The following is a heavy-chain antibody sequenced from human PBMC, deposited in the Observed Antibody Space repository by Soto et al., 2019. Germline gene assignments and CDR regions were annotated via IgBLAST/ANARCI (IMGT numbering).Heavy chain of an antibody. CDR1: GYTFTSYD. CDR3: AMRRTYYYDSSGSASPVLGFDP. J-gene: IGHJ5*02. D-gene: IGHD3-22*01. V-gene: IGHV1-8*01. CDR2: MNPNSGNT. Sequence: ASVKVSCKASGYTFTSYDINWVRQATGQGLEWMGWMNPNSGNTGYAQKFQGRVTMTRNTSISTAYMELSSLRSEDTAVYYCAMRRTYYYDSSGSASPVLGFDPWGQGTLVTVSS.